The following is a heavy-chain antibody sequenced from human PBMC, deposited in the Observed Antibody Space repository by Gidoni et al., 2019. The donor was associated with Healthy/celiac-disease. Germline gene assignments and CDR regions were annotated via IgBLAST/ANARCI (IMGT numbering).Heavy chain of an antibody. V-gene: IGHV3-30*02. D-gene: IGHD2-2*01. J-gene: IGHJ6*03. Sequence: GRFTISRDNSKNTLYLQMNSLRAEDTAVYYCAKVGKYQLLPSSELSYYYMDVWGKGTTVTVSS. CDR3: AKVGKYQLLPSSELSYYYMDV.